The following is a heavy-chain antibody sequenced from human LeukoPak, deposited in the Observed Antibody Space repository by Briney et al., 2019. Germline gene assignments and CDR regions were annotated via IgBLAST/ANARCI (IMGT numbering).Heavy chain of an antibody. D-gene: IGHD1-26*01. CDR1: GGSISSSSYY. CDR2: IYYSGST. V-gene: IGHV4-39*01. J-gene: IGHJ4*02. CDR3: ASLLLSQVQVKAKFDY. Sequence: KPSETLSLTCTVSGGSISSSSYYWGWIRQPPGKGLEWIGSIYYSGSTYYNPSLKSRVTISVDTSKNQFSLKLSSVTAADTTVYYCASLLLSQVQVKAKFDYWGQGTLVTVSS.